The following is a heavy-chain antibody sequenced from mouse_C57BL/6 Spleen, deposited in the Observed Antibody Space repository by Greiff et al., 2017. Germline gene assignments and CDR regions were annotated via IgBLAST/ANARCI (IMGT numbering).Heavy chain of an antibody. Sequence: QVQLQQSGAELVRPGTSVKVSCKASGYAFTNYLIEWVKQRPGQGLEWIGVINPGSGGTNYNEKFKGKATLTADKSSRAAYMQLSSLTSEDAAGYFCSRRRGGSYAMDYWGQGTSVTVSS. J-gene: IGHJ4*01. V-gene: IGHV1-54*01. CDR2: INPGSGGT. CDR3: SRRRGGSYAMDY. CDR1: GYAFTNYL.